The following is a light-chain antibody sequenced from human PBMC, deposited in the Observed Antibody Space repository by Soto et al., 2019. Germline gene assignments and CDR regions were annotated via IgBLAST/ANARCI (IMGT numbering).Light chain of an antibody. J-gene: IGLJ2*01. CDR3: FLSYNRRVF. Sequence: QTVVTQEPSLTVSPGETVTLTCGFSTGAVTSGHYPYWFQQKPGQAPRTLIYDISNKHSWTPARFSGSLLGDKAALTLSGAQPEDEADYYCFLSYNRRVFFGGGTKLTVL. CDR1: TGAVTSGHY. V-gene: IGLV7-46*01. CDR2: DIS.